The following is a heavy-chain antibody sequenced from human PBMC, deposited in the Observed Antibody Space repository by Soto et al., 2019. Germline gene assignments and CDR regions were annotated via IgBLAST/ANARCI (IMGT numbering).Heavy chain of an antibody. D-gene: IGHD2-2*02. CDR2: IYNGATT. J-gene: IGHJ6*02. Sequence: KTSETLSLTCTVPGGSTRSFYWSWIRRPPGKGLEWIGYIYNGATTNYNPSLKSRVTMSADTSKKQFSLTLNSVTAADTAVYYCARAGPGTYTYHLYVMDVWGQGTTVTVSS. CDR3: ARAGPGTYTYHLYVMDV. CDR1: GGSTRSFY. V-gene: IGHV4-59*01.